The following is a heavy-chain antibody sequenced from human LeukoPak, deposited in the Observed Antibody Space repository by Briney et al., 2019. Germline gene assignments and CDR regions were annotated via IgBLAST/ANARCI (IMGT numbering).Heavy chain of an antibody. Sequence: PGGSLRLSCAASGFTFSSYGMHWVRQAPGKGLEWVAVISYDGSNKYYADSVKRRFPISRDNSKHTLYLQMNSLRAEDTAVYYCANWNYGYYFDYWGQGTLVTVPS. J-gene: IGHJ4*02. CDR3: ANWNYGYYFDY. CDR2: ISYDGSNK. CDR1: GFTFSSYG. D-gene: IGHD1-7*01. V-gene: IGHV3-30*18.